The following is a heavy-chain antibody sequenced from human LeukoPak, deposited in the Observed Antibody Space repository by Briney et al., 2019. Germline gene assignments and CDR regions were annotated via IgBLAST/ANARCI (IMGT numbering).Heavy chain of an antibody. CDR2: ISSSSSYI. J-gene: IGHJ3*02. D-gene: IGHD6-13*01. V-gene: IGHV3-21*04. Sequence: GGSLRLSCAASGFTFSSYSMNWVRQAPGKGLEWVSSISSSSSYIYYADSVKGRFTISRDNAKNSLYLQMNSLRAEDTAVYYCARDLAYGSSLRGVFDIWGQGTMVIVSS. CDR3: ARDLAYGSSLRGVFDI. CDR1: GFTFSSYS.